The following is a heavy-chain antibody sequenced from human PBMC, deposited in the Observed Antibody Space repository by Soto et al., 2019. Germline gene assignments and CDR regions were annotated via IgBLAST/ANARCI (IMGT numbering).Heavy chain of an antibody. Sequence: PGESLKISCKGSGYSFTSYWIGWVRQMPGKGLEWMGIIYPGDSDTRYSPSFQGQVTISADKSISTAYLQWSSLKASDTAMYYCARHRYYYDSSGMYYFDYWGQGTLVTVSS. CDR2: IYPGDSDT. V-gene: IGHV5-51*01. CDR3: ARHRYYYDSSGMYYFDY. CDR1: GYSFTSYW. J-gene: IGHJ4*02. D-gene: IGHD3-22*01.